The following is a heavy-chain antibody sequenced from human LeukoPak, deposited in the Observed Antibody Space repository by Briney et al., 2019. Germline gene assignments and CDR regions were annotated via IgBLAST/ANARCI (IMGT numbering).Heavy chain of an antibody. CDR2: IYSGGST. CDR1: GVTVSSNY. D-gene: IGHD6-13*01. CDR3: ASRLRIADEKAAAGFDY. Sequence: GGSLRLSCAASGVTVSSNYMSWVRQAPGRGLEWVSVIYSGGSTYYADSVKGRFTISRDNSKNTLYLQMNSLRAEDTAVYYCASRLRIADEKAAAGFDYWGQGTLVTVSS. J-gene: IGHJ4*02. V-gene: IGHV3-53*01.